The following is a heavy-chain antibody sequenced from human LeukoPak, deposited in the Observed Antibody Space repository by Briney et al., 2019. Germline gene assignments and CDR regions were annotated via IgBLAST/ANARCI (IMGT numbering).Heavy chain of an antibody. CDR3: ARGGYFDSPPPSSWFDP. J-gene: IGHJ5*02. CDR2: INPNSGGT. Sequence: ASVKVSCKASGYTFTGYYMHWVRQAPGQGLEWMGWINPNSGGTNYAQKFQGWVTMTRDTSISTAYMELSRLRSDDTAVYYCARGGYFDSPPPSSWFDPWGQGTLVTVSS. D-gene: IGHD3-9*01. V-gene: IGHV1-2*04. CDR1: GYTFTGYY.